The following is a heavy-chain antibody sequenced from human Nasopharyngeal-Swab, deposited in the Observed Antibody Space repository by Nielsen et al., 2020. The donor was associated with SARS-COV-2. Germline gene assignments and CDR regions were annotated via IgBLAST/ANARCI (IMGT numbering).Heavy chain of an antibody. CDR3: ARARYCSGGSCYSIWANWFDP. D-gene: IGHD2-15*01. J-gene: IGHJ5*02. Sequence: ASVKVSCKASGYTFTSYDINWVRQATGQGLEWMGWMNPNSGNTGYAQKFQGRVTMTRNTSISTAYMELSSLRSEDAAVYYCARARYCSGGSCYSIWANWFDPWGQGTLVTVSS. CDR2: MNPNSGNT. CDR1: GYTFTSYD. V-gene: IGHV1-8*01.